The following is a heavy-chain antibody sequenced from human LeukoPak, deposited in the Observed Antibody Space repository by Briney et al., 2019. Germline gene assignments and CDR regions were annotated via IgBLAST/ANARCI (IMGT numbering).Heavy chain of an antibody. CDR2: IYYSGST. Sequence: SETLSLTCTVSGGSISSYYWSWIRQPPGKGLEWIGCIYYSGSTNYNPSPKSRVTISVDTSKNQFSLKLSSVTAADTAVYYCARLYYRSVRYFDYWGQGTLVTVSS. CDR1: GGSISSYY. D-gene: IGHD3-10*01. J-gene: IGHJ4*02. CDR3: ARLYYRSVRYFDY. V-gene: IGHV4-59*08.